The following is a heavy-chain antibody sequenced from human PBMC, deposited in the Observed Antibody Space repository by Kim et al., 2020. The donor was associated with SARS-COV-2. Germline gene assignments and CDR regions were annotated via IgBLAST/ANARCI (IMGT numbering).Heavy chain of an antibody. J-gene: IGHJ4*02. CDR2: ISYDGSNK. D-gene: IGHD3-16*02. CDR1: GFTFSSYA. V-gene: IGHV3-30*04. Sequence: GGSLRLSCAASGFTFSSYAMHWVRQAPGKGLEWVAVISYDGSNKYYVDSVKGRFTISRDNSKNTLYLQMNSLRAEDTAVYYCARPIWGSYLDCFDYWGQGTLVTVSS. CDR3: ARPIWGSYLDCFDY.